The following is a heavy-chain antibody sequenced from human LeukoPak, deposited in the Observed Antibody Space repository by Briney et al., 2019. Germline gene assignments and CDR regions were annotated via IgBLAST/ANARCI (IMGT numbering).Heavy chain of an antibody. CDR2: TNPSGGST. V-gene: IGHV1-46*01. CDR3: ARGRYYDFWSGYYRADYYYGMDV. J-gene: IGHJ6*02. CDR1: GYTFTSYY. Sequence: GASVKVSCKASGYTFTSYYMHWVRQAPGQGLEWMGITNPSGGSTSYAQKFQGRVTMTRDTSTSTVYMELSSLRSEDTAVYYCARGRYYDFWSGYYRADYYYGMDVWGQGTTVTVSS. D-gene: IGHD3-3*01.